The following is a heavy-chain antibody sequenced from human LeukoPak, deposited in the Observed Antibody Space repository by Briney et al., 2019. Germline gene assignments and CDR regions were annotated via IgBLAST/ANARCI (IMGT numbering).Heavy chain of an antibody. V-gene: IGHV4-34*01. J-gene: IGHJ5*02. D-gene: IGHD3-3*01. CDR2: VNHSGGS. CDR3: ARGLGLQPPFGVADPGMLHWYDN. CDR1: GGSLSGYH. Sequence: SETLSLTCDVSGGSLSGYHWTWIRQSPGRGLEWIGEVNHSGGSNYNPSLKSRVSMSIDTSKSNLSLHLTSVPAAETAVYYCARGLGLQPPFGVADPGMLHWYDNWGQGTLVTVSS.